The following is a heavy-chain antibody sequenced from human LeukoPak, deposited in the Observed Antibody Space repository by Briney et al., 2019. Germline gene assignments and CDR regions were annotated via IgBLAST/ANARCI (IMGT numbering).Heavy chain of an antibody. CDR1: GFTFSSYA. J-gene: IGHJ4*02. Sequence: GGSLRLSCAASGFTFSSYAMSWVRQAPGKGLEWVSAISGSGGSTYYADSVKGRFTISRDNSNNTLYLQMNSLRAEDTAVYYCAKSTYYYDSSGYSDYLDSWGQGALVTVSS. D-gene: IGHD3-22*01. V-gene: IGHV3-23*01. CDR2: ISGSGGST. CDR3: AKSTYYYDSSGYSDYLDS.